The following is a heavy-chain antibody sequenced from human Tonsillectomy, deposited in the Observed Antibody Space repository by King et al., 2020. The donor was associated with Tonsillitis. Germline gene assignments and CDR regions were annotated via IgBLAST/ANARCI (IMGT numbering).Heavy chain of an antibody. CDR2: ISGSGGST. V-gene: IGHV3-23*04. J-gene: IGHJ4*02. Sequence: EVQLVESGGDLVQPGGSLRLSCAASGFTFSSYAMSWVRQAPGKGLGWVSAISGSGGSTYYADSVKGRFTFSRDTSKNTLYLQMNSLRAEDTAVYYCAKGGATKTGYHAPFDYWGQGTLVTVSS. CDR3: AKGGATKTGYHAPFDY. CDR1: GFTFSSYA. D-gene: IGHD3-9*01.